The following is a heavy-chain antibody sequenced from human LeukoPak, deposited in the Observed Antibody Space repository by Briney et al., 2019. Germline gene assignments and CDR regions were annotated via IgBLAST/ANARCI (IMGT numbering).Heavy chain of an antibody. CDR2: ISAYNGNT. J-gene: IGHJ4*02. V-gene: IGHV1-18*01. Sequence: ASVKVSRKASGYTFTNYGVSWVRQAPGQGLEWMGWISAYNGNTDYAQKFQGRVTMTTDTSTSTAYMELRSLRSDDTAVYYCAKDHSSSWRNYFDYWGQGTLVTVSS. CDR1: GYTFTNYG. D-gene: IGHD6-13*01. CDR3: AKDHSSSWRNYFDY.